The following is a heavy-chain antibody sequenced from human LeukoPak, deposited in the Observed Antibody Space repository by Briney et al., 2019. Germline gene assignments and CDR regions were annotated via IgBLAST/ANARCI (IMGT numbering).Heavy chain of an antibody. CDR2: IKHDGSEK. D-gene: IGHD1-7*01. V-gene: IGHV3-7*05. CDR3: ALYNWNSKRDLDY. J-gene: IGHJ4*02. CDR1: GFTFSSHW. Sequence: PGGSLRLSCAASGFTFSSHWMSWVRQAPGKGLEWVANIKHDGSEKYYVGSVKGRFTISRDNAKNSLYLQMNSLRDEDTAVYYCALYNWNSKRDLDYWGQGTLVTVSS.